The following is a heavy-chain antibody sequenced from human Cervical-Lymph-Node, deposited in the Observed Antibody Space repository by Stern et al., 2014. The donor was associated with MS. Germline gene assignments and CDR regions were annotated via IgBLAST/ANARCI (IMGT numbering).Heavy chain of an antibody. J-gene: IGHJ6*02. V-gene: IGHV1-46*01. CDR1: GYTFTSYY. CDR2: INPSGGST. Sequence: QVQLVQSGAEVKKPGASVKVSCKASGYTFTSYYMHWVRQAPGQGLEWMGIINPSGGSTSYAQKFQGRVTMTRDTSTSTVYMELSSLRSEDTAVYYCARGTVTSSYYYYYGMDVWGQGTTVTVSS. CDR3: ARGTVTSSYYYYYGMDV. D-gene: IGHD4-17*01.